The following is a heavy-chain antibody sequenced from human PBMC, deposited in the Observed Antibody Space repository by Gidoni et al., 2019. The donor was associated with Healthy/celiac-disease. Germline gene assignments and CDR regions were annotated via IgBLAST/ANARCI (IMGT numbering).Heavy chain of an antibody. CDR3: ARDEYYYGSGQVDY. CDR2: ISSSSSYI. D-gene: IGHD3-10*01. Sequence: EVQLVESGGGLVKPGGSLRLSCAASGFTFSSYSMNWVRPAPGKGLEWVSSISSSSSYIYYADSVKGRFTISRDNAKNSLYLQMNSLRAEDTAVYYCARDEYYYGSGQVDYWGQGTLVTVSS. CDR1: GFTFSSYS. J-gene: IGHJ4*02. V-gene: IGHV3-21*01.